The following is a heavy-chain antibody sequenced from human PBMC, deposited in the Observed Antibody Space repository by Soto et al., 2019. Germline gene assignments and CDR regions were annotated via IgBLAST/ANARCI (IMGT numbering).Heavy chain of an antibody. Sequence: SETLSLTCTVSGGSISSYYWSWIRQPPGKGLEWIGYIYYSGSTSYNPSLKSRVTISVDTSKNQFSLKLSSVTAADTAVYYCARGRIVVGENDAFDIWGQGTMVTV. CDR2: IYYSGST. CDR1: GGSISSYY. D-gene: IGHD3-22*01. J-gene: IGHJ3*02. V-gene: IGHV4-59*01. CDR3: ARGRIVVGENDAFDI.